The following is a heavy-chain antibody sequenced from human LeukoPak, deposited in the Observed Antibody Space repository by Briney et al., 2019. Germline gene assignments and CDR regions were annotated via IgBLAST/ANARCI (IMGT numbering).Heavy chain of an antibody. V-gene: IGHV4-34*01. CDR2: INHTVTT. J-gene: IGHJ4*02. Sequence: SETLSLACPVYSGSITCYYWRWMRQTSGKGLEWIGEINHTVTTNYNPPLKSRVTISVDTSKNQFSLKLSSVTAADTAVYYCARGRGSSGWPFDYWGQGTLVTVSS. CDR1: SGSITCYY. CDR3: ARGRGSSGWPFDY. D-gene: IGHD6-19*01.